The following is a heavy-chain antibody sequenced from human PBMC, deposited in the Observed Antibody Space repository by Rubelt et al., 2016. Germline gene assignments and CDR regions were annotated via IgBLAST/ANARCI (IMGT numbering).Heavy chain of an antibody. CDR1: GYTFTSYY. Sequence: QVQLVQSGAEVKKPGASVKVSCKASGYTFTSYYMHWVRQAPGQGLEWMGIINPSGGSKSYAQKFQGRGTMTRDTATSTVYMELSSLRSEDTAVYYCAREQETTVTIEGVLGYWGQGTLVTVSS. CDR3: AREQETTVTIEGVLGY. V-gene: IGHV1-46*01. D-gene: IGHD4-17*01. CDR2: INPSGGSK. J-gene: IGHJ4*02.